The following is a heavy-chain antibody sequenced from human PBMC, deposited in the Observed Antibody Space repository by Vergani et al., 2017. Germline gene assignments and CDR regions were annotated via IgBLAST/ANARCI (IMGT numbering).Heavy chain of an antibody. V-gene: IGHV1-18*01. D-gene: IGHD1-26*01. J-gene: IGHJ3*02. CDR1: GYTFTSYG. Sequence: QVQLVQSGAEVKKPGASVKVSCKASGYTFTSYGISWVRQAPGQGLEWMGWISAYNGNTNYAQKLQGRVTMTTDTSTSTAYMELRSLRSDDTAVYYCARVQKEWELLDNFAFDIWGQGTMVTVSS. CDR3: ARVQKEWELLDNFAFDI. CDR2: ISAYNGNT.